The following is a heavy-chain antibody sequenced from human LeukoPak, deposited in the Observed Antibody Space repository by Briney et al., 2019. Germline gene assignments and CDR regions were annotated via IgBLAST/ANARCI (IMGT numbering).Heavy chain of an antibody. Sequence: QTGGSLRLSCTASGFTFGDYAMSWVRQAPGKGLEWVGFIRSKAYGGTTEYAASVKGRFTISRDDSKSIAYLQMNSVKTEDTAVYYCTRSYEIGGAFDIWGQGTMVTVSS. CDR2: IRSKAYGGTT. V-gene: IGHV3-49*04. CDR1: GFTFGDYA. CDR3: TRSYEIGGAFDI. D-gene: IGHD2-8*01. J-gene: IGHJ3*02.